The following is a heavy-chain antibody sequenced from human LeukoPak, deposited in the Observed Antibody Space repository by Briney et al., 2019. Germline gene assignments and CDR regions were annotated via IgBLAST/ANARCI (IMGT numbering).Heavy chain of an antibody. CDR1: GFIISHNY. CDR2: IYIDGTT. D-gene: IGHD6-13*01. CDR3: ARGPRYSFY. J-gene: IGHJ4*02. V-gene: IGHV3-53*01. Sequence: GGSLRLSCAASGFIISHNYMTWVRQAPGKGLEWISVIYIDGTTYYADSVKGRFTISRDQANNTLYLQMNTLRDEDTAVYYCARGPRYSFYWGQGTLVSVSS.